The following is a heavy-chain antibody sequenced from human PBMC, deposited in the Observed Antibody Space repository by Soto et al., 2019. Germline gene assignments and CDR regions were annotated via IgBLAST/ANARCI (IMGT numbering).Heavy chain of an antibody. D-gene: IGHD6-19*01. CDR1: GFTFSSYN. CDR2: ISSSSTTM. Sequence: LGVSCALSGFTFSSYNLNSFRQSPGKGVRWVSYISSSSTTMYYADSVKGRFTISRDNAKNSLYLQMNSLRAEVTAVYYCARRFEQWLVFDYWGQGALVTVPS. V-gene: IGHV3-48*01. J-gene: IGHJ4*02. CDR3: ARRFEQWLVFDY.